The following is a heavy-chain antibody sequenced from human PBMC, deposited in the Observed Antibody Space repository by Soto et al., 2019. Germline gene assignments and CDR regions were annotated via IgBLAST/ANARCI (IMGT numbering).Heavy chain of an antibody. J-gene: IGHJ6*02. D-gene: IGHD1-26*01. CDR3: TRVGGAVSGMDV. CDR1: GFTFSSYW. CDR2: IDNAGSSV. Sequence: EVQLVESGGGLVQPGGSLRLSCAASGFTFSSYWMHWVRQAQGKGLVSVSRIDNAGSSVRYADSVKGRFTISRDNAKNTLYRQMNSLRADDTAVYYCTRVGGAVSGMDVWGQGTTVTVSS. V-gene: IGHV3-74*01.